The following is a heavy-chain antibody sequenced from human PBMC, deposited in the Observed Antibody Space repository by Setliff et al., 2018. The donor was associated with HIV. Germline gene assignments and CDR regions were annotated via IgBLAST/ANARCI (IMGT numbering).Heavy chain of an antibody. V-gene: IGHV4-61*02. CDR3: ARDRGTRYGSGKDFDS. CDR1: GVSISSGSYY. D-gene: IGHD3-10*01. J-gene: IGHJ4*02. CDR2: IYPSGST. Sequence: PSETLSLTCTVSGVSISSGSYYWSWIRQPAGEGLEWIGRIYPSGSTNYNPSLRSRVTLSVDTSKNHFSLKLNSVTAADTAVYYCARDRGTRYGSGKDFDSWGQGILVTVSS.